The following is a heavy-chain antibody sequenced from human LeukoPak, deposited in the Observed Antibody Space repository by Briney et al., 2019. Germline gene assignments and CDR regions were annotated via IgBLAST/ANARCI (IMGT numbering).Heavy chain of an antibody. D-gene: IGHD6-6*01. CDR1: GFTLRNYW. CDR3: ARYSSSSGGAAYYLDY. V-gene: IGHV3-74*01. J-gene: IGHJ4*01. Sequence: PGGSLRLSCTASGFTLRNYWMHWVRQVPGKRLVWVSRISGDGSVINYADSVQGRFTISRDNAKNILYLQINSLRSEDTAVYYCARYSSSSGGAAYYLDYWGHGTLVTVSS. CDR2: ISGDGSVI.